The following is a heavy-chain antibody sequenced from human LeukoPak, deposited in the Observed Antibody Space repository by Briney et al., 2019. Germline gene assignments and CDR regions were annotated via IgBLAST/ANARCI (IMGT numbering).Heavy chain of an antibody. CDR3: ARDGRESSGYYNFYYYYMDV. CDR2: ISSRSSYI. V-gene: IGHV3-21*01. CDR1: GFTSSNAW. Sequence: PGGSLRLSCAASGFTSSNAWMSGGRQAPGKGLEWVSSISSRSSYIHYADSVKGRFTISRDNAKNSLYLQMNSLRAEDTAIYYCARDGRESSGYYNFYYYYMDVWGKGTTVTISS. D-gene: IGHD6-19*01. J-gene: IGHJ6*03.